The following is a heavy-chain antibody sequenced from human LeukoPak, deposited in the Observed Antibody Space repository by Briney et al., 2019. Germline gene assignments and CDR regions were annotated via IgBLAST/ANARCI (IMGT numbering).Heavy chain of an antibody. D-gene: IGHD3-22*01. V-gene: IGHV4-59*01. J-gene: IGHJ3*02. CDR2: IYYSGST. Sequence: PSETLSLTCTVSGGSISSYYWRWIRQPPGKGLDWIGYIYYSGSTNYNPSLKSRVTMSVDTSKNQFSLKLSSVTAADTAVYYCARDKDYFDSGGAFDIWGQGTMVTVSS. CDR3: ARDKDYFDSGGAFDI. CDR1: GGSISSYY.